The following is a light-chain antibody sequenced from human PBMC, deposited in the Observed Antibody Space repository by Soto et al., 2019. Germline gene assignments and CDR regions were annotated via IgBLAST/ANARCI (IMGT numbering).Light chain of an antibody. J-gene: IGLJ1*01. Sequence: SYELTQPPSVSASPGQTASITCSGDNLGDKYACWYQQKPGQSPVLVIYQDSKRPSGIPERFSGSNSGNTATLTISGTQAMDEADYYCQAWDSSSYVFGTGTKLTVL. CDR2: QDS. V-gene: IGLV3-1*01. CDR1: NLGDKY. CDR3: QAWDSSSYV.